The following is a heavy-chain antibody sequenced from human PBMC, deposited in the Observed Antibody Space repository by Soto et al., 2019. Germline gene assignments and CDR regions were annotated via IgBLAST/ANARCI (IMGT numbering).Heavy chain of an antibody. J-gene: IGHJ4*02. D-gene: IGHD3-22*01. CDR3: AKSIYYDSSGYYQTKYYFDY. Sequence: EVQLFESGGGLVQPGGSLRLSCAASGFTFSSYAMSWVRQAPGKGLEWVSSISGSGGSTYYADSVMGRFTISRDNSKNTLYLQMNSLRAEDTAVYYCAKSIYYDSSGYYQTKYYFDYWGQGTLVTVSS. CDR1: GFTFSSYA. CDR2: ISGSGGST. V-gene: IGHV3-23*01.